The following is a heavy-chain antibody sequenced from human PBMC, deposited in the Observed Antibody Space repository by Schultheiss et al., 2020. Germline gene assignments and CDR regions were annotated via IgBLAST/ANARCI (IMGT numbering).Heavy chain of an antibody. CDR3: ARDSSRSWYGVRKTYYFDY. Sequence: ASVKVSCKASGYTFTGYYMHWVRQAPGQGLEWMGWINPNSGGTNYAQKFQGWVTMTRDTSISTAYMELSRLRSDDTAVYYCARDSSRSWYGVRKTYYFDYWGQGALGTVSS. J-gene: IGHJ4*02. V-gene: IGHV1-2*04. D-gene: IGHD6-13*01. CDR2: INPNSGGT. CDR1: GYTFTGYY.